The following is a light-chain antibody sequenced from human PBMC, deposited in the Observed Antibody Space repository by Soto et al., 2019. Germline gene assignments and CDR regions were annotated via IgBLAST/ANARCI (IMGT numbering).Light chain of an antibody. J-gene: IGKJ2*01. V-gene: IGKV2-30*01. CDR2: KVS. CDR3: MQGTHWPPYT. CDR1: QSLAYSDGNTY. Sequence: DVVMTQSPLSLPVTLGQPASISCRSSQSLAYSDGNTYLNWFQQRPGQSPRRLIYKVSNRDSGVPDRFSGSGSGTDFTLKISRVEAEDVGVYYCMQGTHWPPYTLGQGTKLAIK.